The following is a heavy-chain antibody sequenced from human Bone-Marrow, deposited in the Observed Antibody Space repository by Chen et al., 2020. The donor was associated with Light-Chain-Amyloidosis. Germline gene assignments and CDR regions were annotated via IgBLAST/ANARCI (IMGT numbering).Heavy chain of an antibody. CDR1: GFTFDEHA. CDR2: ITWNSGHI. D-gene: IGHD6-19*01. J-gene: IGHJ4*02. CDR3: ARDLASSAWYALDS. V-gene: IGHV3-9*01. Sequence: EVQLVESGGDLVQPGRSLRLSCTASGFTFDEHAIHWVRQPPGKGLEWVSGITWNSGHIYYADSVKGRFTVSRDNAKSSLYLQMSSLRVEDTALYFCARDLASSAWYALDSWGQGTQVTVSS.